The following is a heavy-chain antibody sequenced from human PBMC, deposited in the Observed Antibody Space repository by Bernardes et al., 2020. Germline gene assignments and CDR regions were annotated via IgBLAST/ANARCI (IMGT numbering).Heavy chain of an antibody. V-gene: IGHV3-23*01. D-gene: IGHD4-4*01. CDR1: GFTFNDYA. J-gene: IGHJ4*02. CDR2: VSESGSHT. Sequence: GGSLRLSCAASGFTFNDYAMSWVRQAPGTGLEWVSGVSESGSHTNVADSVKGRFTISRDNSKNTLFLQMNSLRAEDTAVYFCAKKSYSNYLFDYWGQGILVTVSS. CDR3: AKKSYSNYLFDY.